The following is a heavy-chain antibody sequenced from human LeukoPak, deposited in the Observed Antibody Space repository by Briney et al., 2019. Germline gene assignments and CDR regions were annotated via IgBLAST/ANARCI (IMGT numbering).Heavy chain of an antibody. CDR3: AKVVVAATRFYYYGMDV. D-gene: IGHD2-15*01. CDR2: TSGSGGRT. CDR1: GFTFSSYA. V-gene: IGHV3-23*01. J-gene: IGHJ6*02. Sequence: GASLRLSCVASGFTFSSYAINWVRQAPGKGLEWVSGTSGSGGRTYYADSVKGRFTISRENSKNTLYLQMNSLGAEDTAVYYCAKVVVAATRFYYYGMDVWGQGTTVTVSS.